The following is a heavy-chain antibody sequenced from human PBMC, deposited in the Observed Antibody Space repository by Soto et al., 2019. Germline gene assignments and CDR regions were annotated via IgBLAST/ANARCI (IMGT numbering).Heavy chain of an antibody. CDR3: ARVARGAGHYYYYGMDV. CDR1: GYTFTSYA. CDR2: INAGNGNT. V-gene: IGHV1-3*01. J-gene: IGHJ6*02. Sequence: ASVKVSCKASGYTFTSYAMHCVRQAPGQMLEWMGWINAGNGNTKYSQKFQGRVTITRDTSASTAYMELSSLRSEDTAVYYCARVARGAGHYYYYGMDVWGQGTTVTVSS. D-gene: IGHD6-19*01.